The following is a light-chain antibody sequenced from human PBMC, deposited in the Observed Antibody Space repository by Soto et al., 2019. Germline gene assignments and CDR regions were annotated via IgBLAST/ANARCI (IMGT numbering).Light chain of an antibody. V-gene: IGLV2-11*01. CDR1: SSDVGDYGY. J-gene: IGLJ1*01. CDR3: CSYAGSSIFYV. Sequence: QSVLTQPRSVSGSPGQSVTITCTGTSSDVGDYGYVSWYQERPGKAPKLLIYDVTKRPSGVPNRFSGSKSGNTASLTISGLQAEDEADYYCCSYAGSSIFYVFGTGTKVTVL. CDR2: DVT.